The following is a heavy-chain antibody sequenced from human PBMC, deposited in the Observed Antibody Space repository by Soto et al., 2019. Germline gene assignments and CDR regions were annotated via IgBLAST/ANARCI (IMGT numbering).Heavy chain of an antibody. J-gene: IGHJ5*02. CDR2: IYWDDDK. CDR1: GFSLSTSGVG. V-gene: IGHV2-5*02. D-gene: IGHD2-15*01. CDR3: AHRPLPYCSGGSCYSYNWFDP. Sequence: QITLKESGPTLVKPTQTLTLTCTLSGFSLSTSGVGVGWIRQPPGKALEWLALIYWDDDKRYSPSLKSRLTIAKDTSKNQVVLTMTNMDPVDTATYYCAHRPLPYCSGGSCYSYNWFDPWGQGALVTVSS.